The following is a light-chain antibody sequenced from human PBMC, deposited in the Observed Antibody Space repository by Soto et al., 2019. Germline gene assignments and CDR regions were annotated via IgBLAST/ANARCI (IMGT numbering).Light chain of an antibody. V-gene: IGKV3D-15*01. CDR1: QNINSN. CDR2: DAT. Sequence: EKVMTQSPATLSVSPGERATVSCRASQNINSNLAWYQQKPGQAPRLLIYDATIRATGIPARFSGSGSETEFTLTISSLQSEDLAVYYCLQYNNWPLTFGGGTKVEIK. CDR3: LQYNNWPLT. J-gene: IGKJ4*01.